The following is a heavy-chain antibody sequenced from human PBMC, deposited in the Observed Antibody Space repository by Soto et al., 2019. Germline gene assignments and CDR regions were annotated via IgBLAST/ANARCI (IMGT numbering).Heavy chain of an antibody. CDR1: GFTFSSYG. CDR3: AKDSSGWYPNYFDY. CDR2: ISYDGSNK. J-gene: IGHJ4*02. V-gene: IGHV3-30*18. Sequence: GGSLRLSCAASGFTFSSYGMHWVRQAPGKGLEWVAVISYDGSNKYYADSVKGRFTISRGNSKNTLYLQMNSLRAEDTAVYYCAKDSSGWYPNYFDYWGQGTLVTVSS. D-gene: IGHD6-19*01.